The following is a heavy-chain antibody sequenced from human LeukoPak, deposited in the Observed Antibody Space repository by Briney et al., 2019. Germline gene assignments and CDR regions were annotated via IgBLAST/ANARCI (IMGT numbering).Heavy chain of an antibody. J-gene: IGHJ4*02. CDR3: ARDVGYSSSWYYFDY. V-gene: IGHV4-59*01. D-gene: IGHD6-13*01. CDR1: GASISGFY. Sequence: SETLSLTCTISGASISGFYWSWIRQPPGKGLEWIGYIYYSGSTNYNPSLKSRVTISVDTSKNQFSLKLSSVTAADTAVYYCARDVGYSSSWYYFDYWGQGTLVIVSS. CDR2: IYYSGST.